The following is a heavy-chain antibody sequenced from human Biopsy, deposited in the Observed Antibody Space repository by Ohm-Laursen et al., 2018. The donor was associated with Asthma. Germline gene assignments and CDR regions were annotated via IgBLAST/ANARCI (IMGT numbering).Heavy chain of an antibody. V-gene: IGHV3-30-3*01. CDR2: GGSYYDGGLK. CDR1: GFTFRSYA. CDR3: ARDVMEWYLPAFDF. Sequence: SLSLSCPASGFTFRSYAMHWVRQAPGKALEWVAVGGSYYDGGLKYYADSVNGRFTVSRDDSKNTLYLQMNSLRPDDTAAYYCARDVMEWYLPAFDFWGQGTLVTVSS. D-gene: IGHD3-3*01. J-gene: IGHJ4*02.